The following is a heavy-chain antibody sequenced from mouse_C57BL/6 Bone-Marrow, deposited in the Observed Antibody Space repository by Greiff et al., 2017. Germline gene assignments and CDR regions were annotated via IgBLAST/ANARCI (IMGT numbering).Heavy chain of an antibody. CDR3: ASYYGSSYWYFDV. J-gene: IGHJ1*03. Sequence: QVQLQQPGAELVKPGASVKLSCKASGYTFTSYWMQWVKQRPGQGLEWIGEIDPSDIYTNYNQKFKGKATLTVDTSSSTAYRQLSSLASEDYSVYCCASYYGSSYWYFDVWGTGTTVTVSS. V-gene: IGHV1-50*01. CDR1: GYTFTSYW. CDR2: IDPSDIYT. D-gene: IGHD1-1*01.